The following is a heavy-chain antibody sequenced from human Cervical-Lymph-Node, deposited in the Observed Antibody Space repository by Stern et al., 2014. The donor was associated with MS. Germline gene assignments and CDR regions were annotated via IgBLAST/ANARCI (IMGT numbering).Heavy chain of an antibody. V-gene: IGHV1-69*01. D-gene: IGHD1-1*01. J-gene: IGHJ5*02. CDR2: ITPIFGAT. CDR3: AAGGSAVFDP. Sequence: QEQLVESEAEVKKPRSSAEVSRKASGGTFSTLTISWLRQAPGQGLEWMGGITPIFGATKYAQKFQGRVTITADESTSTAYMELSSLISEDTAFYYCAAGGSAVFDPWGQGTLVTVSS. CDR1: GGTFSTLT.